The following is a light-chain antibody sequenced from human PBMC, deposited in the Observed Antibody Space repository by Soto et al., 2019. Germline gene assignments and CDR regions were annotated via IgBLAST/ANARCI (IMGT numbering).Light chain of an antibody. J-gene: IGKJ4*01. Sequence: EIVLTQSPATLSLSPGERATLSCRASQTVSSSVAWYQQKPCQAPKVLIYRASIRATGIPDRFTGSGSGTDFTLTISRLEPEDFAVYYCQQYGSSPLTFGGGTKVDI. CDR2: RAS. CDR1: QTVSSS. V-gene: IGKV3-20*01. CDR3: QQYGSSPLT.